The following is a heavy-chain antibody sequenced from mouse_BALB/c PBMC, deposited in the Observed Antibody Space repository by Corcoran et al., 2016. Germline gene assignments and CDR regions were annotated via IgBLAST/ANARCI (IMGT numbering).Heavy chain of an antibody. D-gene: IGHD1-1*01. Sequence: QIQLVQSGPELKKPGETVKISCKASGYTFTNYGMNWVKQAPGKGLKWMGWINTYTGEPTYADDFKGRFAFSLETSASTAYLQINNLKNEDTATYFWARNYYGSSYYFDYWGQGTTLTVSS. CDR1: GYTFTNYG. CDR2: INTYTGEP. V-gene: IGHV9-3-1*01. J-gene: IGHJ2*01. CDR3: ARNYYGSSYYFDY.